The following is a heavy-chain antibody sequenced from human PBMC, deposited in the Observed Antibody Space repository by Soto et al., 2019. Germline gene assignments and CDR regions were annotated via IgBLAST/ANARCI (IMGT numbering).Heavy chain of an antibody. CDR1: GGTFSSYA. J-gene: IGHJ6*02. CDR3: ARGNGRYGNRRGPYYYYGMDV. Sequence: ASVKVSCKASGGTFSSYAISWVRQAPGQGLEWMGGIIPIFGTANYAQKFQGRVTITADESTRTADMELSSLRTEDTAVYYCARGNGRYGNRRGPYYYYGMDVGGQGT. D-gene: IGHD2-8*01. CDR2: IIPIFGTA. V-gene: IGHV1-69*13.